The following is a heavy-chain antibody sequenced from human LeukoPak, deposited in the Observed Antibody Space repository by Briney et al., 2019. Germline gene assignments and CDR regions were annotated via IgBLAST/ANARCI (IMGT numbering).Heavy chain of an antibody. CDR1: GGSFSGYY. Sequence: SETLSLTCAVYGGSFSGYYWSWIRQSPGKGLEWIGEMNHSGSSNHNPSLKSRVTISVDTSKNQFSLKLRSVTAADTAVYYCARAPSGLVEPPTWGDYFDYWGQGTLVTVSS. J-gene: IGHJ4*02. V-gene: IGHV4-34*01. D-gene: IGHD2-2*01. CDR3: ARAPSGLVEPPTWGDYFDY. CDR2: MNHSGSS.